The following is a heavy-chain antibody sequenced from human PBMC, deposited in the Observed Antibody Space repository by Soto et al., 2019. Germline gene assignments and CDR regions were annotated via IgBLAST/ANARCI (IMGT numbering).Heavy chain of an antibody. CDR2: MNPNSGNT. CDR1: GYTFTSYD. J-gene: IGHJ6*02. D-gene: IGHD6-13*01. CDR3: ARVAAAAGTWSYGMDV. V-gene: IGHV1-8*01. Sequence: QVQLVQSGAEVKKPGASVKVSCKASGYTFTSYDINWVRQATGQGLEWMGWMNPNSGNTGYAQKFQGRVTMTRNTSISTAYMELSSLRSEDTAVYYCARVAAAAGTWSYGMDVWGQGTTVTVSS.